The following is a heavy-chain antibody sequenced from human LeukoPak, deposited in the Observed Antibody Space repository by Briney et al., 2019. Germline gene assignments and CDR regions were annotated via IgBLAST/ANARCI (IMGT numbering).Heavy chain of an antibody. D-gene: IGHD3-22*01. V-gene: IGHV1-2*02. Sequence: GASVEVSCKASGYTFTGYYMHWVRQAPGQGLGWMGWINPNSGGTNYAQKFQGRVTMTRDTSISTAYMELSRLRSDDTAVYYCARDHGSYYDSSGYPDYWGQGTLVTVSS. CDR2: INPNSGGT. CDR3: ARDHGSYYDSSGYPDY. J-gene: IGHJ4*02. CDR1: GYTFTGYY.